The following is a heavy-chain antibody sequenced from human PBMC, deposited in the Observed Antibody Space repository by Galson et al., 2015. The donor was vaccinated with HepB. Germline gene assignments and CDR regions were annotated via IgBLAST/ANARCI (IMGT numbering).Heavy chain of an antibody. D-gene: IGHD3-10*01. CDR2: ISGSGGST. J-gene: IGHJ4*02. CDR1: GFTFSSYA. Sequence: SLRLSCAASGFTFSSYAMSWVRQAPGKGLEWVSAISGSGGSTYYADSVKGRFTISRDNSKNTLYLQMNSLRAEDTAVYYCAKDSQAYGFGESDYWGQGTLVTVSS. CDR3: AKDSQAYGFGESDY. V-gene: IGHV3-23*01.